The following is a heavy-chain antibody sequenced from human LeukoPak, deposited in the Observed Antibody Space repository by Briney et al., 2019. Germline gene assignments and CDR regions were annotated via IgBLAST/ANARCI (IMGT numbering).Heavy chain of an antibody. CDR2: IIPILGIA. Sequence: ASVKVSCKASGGTFSSYAISWVRQAPGQGLEWMGRIIPILGIANYAQKFQGRVTITADKSTSTAYMELSSLRSEDTAVYYCASSSSGYMEGFHYWGQGTLVTVSS. J-gene: IGHJ4*02. CDR3: ASSSSGYMEGFHY. V-gene: IGHV1-69*04. D-gene: IGHD3-22*01. CDR1: GGTFSSYA.